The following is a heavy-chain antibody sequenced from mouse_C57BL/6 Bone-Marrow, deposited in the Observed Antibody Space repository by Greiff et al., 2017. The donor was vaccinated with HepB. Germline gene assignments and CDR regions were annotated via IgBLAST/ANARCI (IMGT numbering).Heavy chain of an antibody. V-gene: IGHV1-18*01. CDR1: GYTFTDYN. CDR3: ARIHYYGSSYWYFDV. J-gene: IGHJ1*03. CDR2: INPNNGGT. Sequence: VQLQQSGPELVKPGASVKIPCKASGYTFTDYNMDWVKQSYGKSLEWIGDINPNNGGTIYNQKFKGKATLTVDKSSSTAYMELRSLTSEDTAVYYCARIHYYGSSYWYFDVWGTGTTVTVSS. D-gene: IGHD1-1*01.